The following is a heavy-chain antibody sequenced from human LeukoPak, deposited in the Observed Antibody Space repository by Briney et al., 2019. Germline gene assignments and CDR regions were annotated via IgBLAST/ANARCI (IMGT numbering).Heavy chain of an antibody. D-gene: IGHD2-2*02. J-gene: IGHJ4*02. V-gene: IGHV4-59*01. CDR2: IYYSGST. CDR3: VRGNPLGYCSSTSCYTDFDY. CDR1: GGSISSYY. Sequence: PSETLSLTCTVSGGSISSYYWSWIRQPPGKGLEWIGYIYYSGSTNYNPSLKSRVTISVDTSKNQFSLKLSSVTAADTAVYYCVRGNPLGYCSSTSCYTDFDYWGQGTLVTVSS.